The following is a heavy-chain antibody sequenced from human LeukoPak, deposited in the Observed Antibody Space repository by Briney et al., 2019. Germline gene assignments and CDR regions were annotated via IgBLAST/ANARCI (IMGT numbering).Heavy chain of an antibody. CDR3: XXXXGGLHPDYFDY. V-gene: IGHV3-33*01. CDR1: GFTFSSYG. J-gene: IGHJ4*02. Sequence: PGGSLRLSCAASGFTFSSYGMHWVRQAPGKGLEWVAVLWYDGSNKYYADSVKGRFTISSANAKKKLKLQMNIMSAENTAVSYXXXXXGGLHPDYFDYWGQGTLVTVSS. D-gene: IGHD3-16*01. CDR2: LWYDGSNK.